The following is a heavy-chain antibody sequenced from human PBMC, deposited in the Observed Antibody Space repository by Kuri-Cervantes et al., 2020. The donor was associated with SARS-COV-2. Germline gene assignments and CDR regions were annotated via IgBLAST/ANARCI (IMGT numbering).Heavy chain of an antibody. D-gene: IGHD3-22*01. CDR3: ARDQTYYYDSSGYPGDY. Sequence: LSLTCATSGFTFSTYGMNWVRQAPGKGLEWVSYISGSSSRIYYADSVRGRFTISRDNAKYSLYLQMNSLRDEDTAVYYCARDQTYYYDSSGYPGDYWGQGTLVTVSS. V-gene: IGHV3-48*02. CDR2: ISGSSSRI. J-gene: IGHJ4*02. CDR1: GFTFSTYG.